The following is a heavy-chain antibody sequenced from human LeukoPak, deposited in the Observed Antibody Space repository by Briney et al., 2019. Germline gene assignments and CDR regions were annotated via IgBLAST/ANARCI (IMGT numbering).Heavy chain of an antibody. Sequence: SETLSLTCAVYGGSFSGYYWSWIRQPPGKGLEWIGEINHSGSTNYNPSLKSRVTISVDTSKNQFSLKLSSVTAADTAVYYCASLRPVVPAAKDYWGQGTLVTVSS. CDR2: INHSGST. CDR3: ASLRPVVPAAKDY. J-gene: IGHJ4*02. D-gene: IGHD2-2*01. CDR1: GGSFSGYY. V-gene: IGHV4-34*01.